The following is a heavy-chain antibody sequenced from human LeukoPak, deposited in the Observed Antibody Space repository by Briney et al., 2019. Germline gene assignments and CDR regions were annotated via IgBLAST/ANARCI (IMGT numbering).Heavy chain of an antibody. J-gene: IGHJ4*02. CDR3: LRGRNWEQS. V-gene: IGHV4-34*01. CDR1: GGSFTTYY. Sequence: SETLSLTCAVYGGSFTTYYSSWFRQPPGRGLEWIGEINQSGVTHYNPSLKSRLTISGDTSKNQFSLKLRSVTAADTAVYFCLRGRNWEQSWGQGTLVTVSS. D-gene: IGHD1-26*01. CDR2: INQSGVT.